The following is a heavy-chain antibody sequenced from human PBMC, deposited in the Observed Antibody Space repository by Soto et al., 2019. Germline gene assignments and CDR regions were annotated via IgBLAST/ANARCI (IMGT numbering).Heavy chain of an antibody. Sequence: EVQLLESGGGLVQPGGSLRLSCAASGFTFSSYAMSWVRQAPGKGLEWVSAISGSGGSTYYADSVKGRFTISRDNSKNTLYLQMNSLRAEDTAVYYCVKAPGIAVAGTIAFDIWGQGTMVTVSS. J-gene: IGHJ3*02. CDR3: VKAPGIAVAGTIAFDI. D-gene: IGHD6-19*01. V-gene: IGHV3-23*01. CDR2: ISGSGGST. CDR1: GFTFSSYA.